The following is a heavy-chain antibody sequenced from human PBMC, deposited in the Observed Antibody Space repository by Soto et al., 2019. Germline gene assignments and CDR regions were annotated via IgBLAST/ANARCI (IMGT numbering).Heavy chain of an antibody. D-gene: IGHD2-2*03. CDR2: IYYSGST. J-gene: IGHJ4*02. Sequence: SETLSLTCTVSGGSISSYYWSWIRQPPGKGLEWIGYIYYSGSTNYNPSLKSRVTISVDTSKNQFSLKLSSVTAADTAVYYCARGSGYCSSTSCYYYYFDYWGQGTLVTVSS. CDR1: GGSISSYY. CDR3: ARGSGYCSSTSCYYYYFDY. V-gene: IGHV4-59*01.